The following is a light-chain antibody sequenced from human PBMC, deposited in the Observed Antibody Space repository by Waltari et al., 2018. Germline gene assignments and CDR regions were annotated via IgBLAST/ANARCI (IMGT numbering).Light chain of an antibody. V-gene: IGKV6-21*01. Sequence: ELVLTQSPDFQSVTPKERVTITSRASHNIGGRLHWYQQKAGQSPKILIMYTYQSFSGGPSRFTGSGSGTEFTHNMESLEDEEAATYYCHHSSSLPYSFGQGTKLEI. J-gene: IGKJ2*01. CDR1: HNIGGR. CDR2: YTY. CDR3: HHSSSLPYS.